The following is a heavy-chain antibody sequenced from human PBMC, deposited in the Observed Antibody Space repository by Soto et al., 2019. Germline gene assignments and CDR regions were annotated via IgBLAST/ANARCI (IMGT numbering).Heavy chain of an antibody. CDR1: GFTFSSYA. D-gene: IGHD3-22*01. CDR3: AKDLGPYDSSRYYYPGWFDP. CDR2: ISGSGGST. V-gene: IGHV3-23*01. Sequence: EVQLLESGGGLVQPGGSLRLSCAASGFTFSSYAMSWVRQAPGKGLEWVSAISGSGGSTYYADSVKGRFTISRDNSKNTLYLQMNSLRAEDTAVYYCAKDLGPYDSSRYYYPGWFDPWGQGTLVTVSS. J-gene: IGHJ5*02.